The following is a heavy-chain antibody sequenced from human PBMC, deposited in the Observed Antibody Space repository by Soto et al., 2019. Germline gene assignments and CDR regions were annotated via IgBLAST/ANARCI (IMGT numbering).Heavy chain of an antibody. V-gene: IGHV3-23*01. J-gene: IGHJ4*02. CDR1: GFTFSSYA. CDR2: ISGSGGST. D-gene: IGHD5-12*01. CDR3: AKGTGYSGYDYPIFNY. Sequence: EVQLLESGGGLVQPGGSLRLSCAASGFTFSSYAMSWVRQAPGKGLEWVSAISGSGGSTYYADSVKGRFTISRDNSKNTLYLQMNSLRAEDTAVYYCAKGTGYSGYDYPIFNYWGQGTLVTVSS.